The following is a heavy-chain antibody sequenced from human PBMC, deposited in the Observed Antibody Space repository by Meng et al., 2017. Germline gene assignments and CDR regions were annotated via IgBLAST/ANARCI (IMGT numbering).Heavy chain of an antibody. J-gene: IGHJ5*02. CDR1: GGSFSGYY. Sequence: QVQLQQWGAGLLKPSEPLSLPCAVYGGSFSGYYWSWIRQPPGKGLEWIGEINHSGSTNYNPSLKSRVTISVDTSKNQFSLKLSSVTAADTAVYYCARRRGGSSDWFDPWGQGTLVTVSS. CDR2: INHSGST. D-gene: IGHD6-6*01. CDR3: ARRRGGSSDWFDP. V-gene: IGHV4-34*01.